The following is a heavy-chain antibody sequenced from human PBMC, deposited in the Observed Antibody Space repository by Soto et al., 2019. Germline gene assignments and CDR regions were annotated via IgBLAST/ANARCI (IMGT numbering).Heavy chain of an antibody. D-gene: IGHD2-15*01. CDR1: GGSISSYY. CDR2: IYYSGST. CDR3: ARYCSGGSCYSGDDAFDI. V-gene: IGHV4-59*08. J-gene: IGHJ3*02. Sequence: PSETLSLTCTVSGGSISSYYWSWIRQPPGKGLEWIGYIYYSGSTNYNPSLKSRVTISVDTSKNQFSLKLSSVTAADTAVYYCARYCSGGSCYSGDDAFDIWGKGTMVTVSS.